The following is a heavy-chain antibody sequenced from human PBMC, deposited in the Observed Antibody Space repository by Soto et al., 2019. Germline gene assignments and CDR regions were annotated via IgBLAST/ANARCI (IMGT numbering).Heavy chain of an antibody. V-gene: IGHV4-59*01. CDR3: AREGSYGYGGDAFDI. CDR1: GGSISSYY. J-gene: IGHJ3*02. Sequence: QVQLQESGPGLVKPSETLSLTCTVSGGSISSYYWSWIRQPPGKGLEWIGYIYYSGSTNYNPSLKSRVTISVDTSKNQFSLKLSSVTAADTAVYYCAREGSYGYGGDAFDIWGQGTMVTVSS. CDR2: IYYSGST. D-gene: IGHD5-18*01.